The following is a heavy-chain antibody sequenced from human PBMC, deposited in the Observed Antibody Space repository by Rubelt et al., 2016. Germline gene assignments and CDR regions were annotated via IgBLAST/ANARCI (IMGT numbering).Heavy chain of an antibody. D-gene: IGHD1-14*01. CDR3: ATDRGSAPFDY. V-gene: IGHV3-21*01. CDR1: GFTFSSYS. Sequence: EVQLVESGGGLVQPGGSLRLSCAASGFTFSSYSMNWVRQAPGKGLEWVSSISSSSSYIYYADSVTGRFTISRDNAKNSLYLQMNSLRAEDTAVYYCATDRGSAPFDYWGQGTLVTVSS. J-gene: IGHJ4*02. CDR2: ISSSSSYI.